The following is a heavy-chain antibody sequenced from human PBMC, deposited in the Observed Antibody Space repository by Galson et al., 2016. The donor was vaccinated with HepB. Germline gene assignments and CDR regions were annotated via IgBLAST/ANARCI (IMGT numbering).Heavy chain of an antibody. CDR3: ARDGGGFPNFDY. CDR1: GFTFSSYS. J-gene: IGHJ4*02. D-gene: IGHD3-16*01. V-gene: IGHV3-21*01. CDR2: IYSSSTYI. Sequence: SLRLSCAASGFTFSSYSMSWVRQAPGKGLEWVSSIYSSSTYIYYADSVRGRLTISRDNAKNSLYLQMNSLRAEDTAVYYCARDGGGFPNFDYWGQGTLVTVSS.